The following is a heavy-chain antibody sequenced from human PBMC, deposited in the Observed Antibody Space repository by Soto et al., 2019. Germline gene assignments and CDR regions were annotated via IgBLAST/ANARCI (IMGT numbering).Heavy chain of an antibody. V-gene: IGHV3-23*01. CDR3: AKDLGPYSGYAGCVDY. CDR2: ISGSGGST. CDR1: GFTFSSYA. D-gene: IGHD5-12*01. Sequence: EVQLLESGGGLVQPGGSLRLSCAASGFTFSSYAMSWVRQAPGKGLEWVSAISGSGGSTYYADSVKGRFTISRDNSKNTLYLQMNRLRAEDTAVEYCAKDLGPYSGYAGCVDYLGQGTLVTVSS. J-gene: IGHJ4*02.